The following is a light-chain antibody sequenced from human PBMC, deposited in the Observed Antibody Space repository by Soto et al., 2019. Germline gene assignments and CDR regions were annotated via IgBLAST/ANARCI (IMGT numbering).Light chain of an antibody. V-gene: IGLV2-23*02. Sequence: QSALNQPASVSGSPGQSITISCTGNSSDVGSYNLVSWYQQHPGKAPKLMIYEVSKRPSGVSNRFSGSKSGNTASLTISGLQAEDEADYYCCSYAGSSTPVFGGGTQLTVL. J-gene: IGLJ3*02. CDR2: EVS. CDR1: SSDVGSYNL. CDR3: CSYAGSSTPV.